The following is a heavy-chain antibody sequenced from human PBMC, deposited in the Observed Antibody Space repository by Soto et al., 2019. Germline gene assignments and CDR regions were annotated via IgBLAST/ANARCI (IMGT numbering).Heavy chain of an antibody. CDR2: ISYDGSNK. CDR3: ARDWSTWIQLWLLDY. V-gene: IGHV3-30-3*01. Sequence: GGSLRLSCAASGFTFSSYAMHWVRQAPGKGLEWVAVISYDGSNKYYADSVKGRFTISRDNSKNTLYLQMNSLRAEDTAVYYCARDWSTWIQLWLLDYWGQGTLVTVSS. CDR1: GFTFSSYA. D-gene: IGHD5-18*01. J-gene: IGHJ4*02.